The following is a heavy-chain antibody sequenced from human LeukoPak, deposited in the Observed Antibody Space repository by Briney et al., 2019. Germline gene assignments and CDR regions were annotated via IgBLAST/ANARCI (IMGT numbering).Heavy chain of an antibody. CDR3: AGLTYYDILTGYLGGGMDV. CDR2: ISGSGGST. D-gene: IGHD3-9*01. V-gene: IGHV3-23*01. J-gene: IGHJ6*02. Sequence: GGSLRLYCAASGFTFSSYAMSWVRQAPGKGLEWVSAISGSGGSTYYADSVKGRFTISRDNSKNTLYLQMNSLRAEDTAVYYCAGLTYYDILTGYLGGGMDVWGQGTTVTVSS. CDR1: GFTFSSYA.